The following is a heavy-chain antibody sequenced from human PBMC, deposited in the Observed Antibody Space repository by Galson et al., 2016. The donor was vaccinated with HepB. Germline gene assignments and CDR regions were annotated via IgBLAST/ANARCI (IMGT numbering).Heavy chain of an antibody. J-gene: IGHJ6*04. V-gene: IGHV3-23*01. CDR2: ISRSGDST. Sequence: SLRLSCAASGFTFSNYGMTWVRQAPGKGLEVVSSISRSGDSTDYADSVKGRFTISRDNSKNTLSLQMNSLRAEDTAVYYCVQGSTAPAVWGKGTTVIVSS. CDR1: GFTFSNYG. D-gene: IGHD1-26*01. CDR3: VQGSTAPAV.